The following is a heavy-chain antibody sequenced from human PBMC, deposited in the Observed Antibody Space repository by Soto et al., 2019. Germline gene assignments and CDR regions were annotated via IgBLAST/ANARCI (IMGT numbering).Heavy chain of an antibody. CDR1: GFTFTRYR. V-gene: IGHV3-21*01. CDR3: ARESEDLTSNFDY. Sequence: GGSLRLSCAASGFTFTRYRMNWVRQAPGKGLEWVSSISSTTNYIYYADSMKGRFTVSRDNAKNSVYLEMNSLSAEDTAVYYCARESEDLTSNFDYWGQGTLVTVSS. CDR2: ISSTTNYI. J-gene: IGHJ4*02.